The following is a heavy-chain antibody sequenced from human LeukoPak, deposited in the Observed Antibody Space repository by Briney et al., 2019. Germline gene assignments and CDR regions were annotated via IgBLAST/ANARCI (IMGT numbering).Heavy chain of an antibody. CDR1: GFTFSSYG. CDR2: ISGSGGST. V-gene: IGHV3-23*01. J-gene: IGHJ4*02. Sequence: PGRSLRLSCAASGFTFSSYGMSWVRQAPGKGLEWVSGISGSGGSTYYADSVKGRFTISRDNSKNTLYLRMNSLRAEDTAVYYCAKVARGSGSYLDYWGQGTLVTVSS. D-gene: IGHD3-10*01. CDR3: AKVARGSGSYLDY.